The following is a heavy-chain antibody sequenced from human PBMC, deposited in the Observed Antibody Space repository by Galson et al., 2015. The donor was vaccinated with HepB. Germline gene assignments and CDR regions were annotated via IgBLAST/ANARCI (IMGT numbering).Heavy chain of an antibody. Sequence: SLRLSCAASGFTVSSNYMSWVRQAPGKGLEWVTVIYSGGSTYDADSVKGRFTISRDNSKNTVYLQMNSLRAEDTAVYYCARDNRGLNWGRTYYYYGMDVWGQGTTVTVS. V-gene: IGHV3-66*01. J-gene: IGHJ6*02. CDR3: ARDNRGLNWGRTYYYYGMDV. CDR2: IYSGGST. CDR1: GFTVSSNY. D-gene: IGHD7-27*01.